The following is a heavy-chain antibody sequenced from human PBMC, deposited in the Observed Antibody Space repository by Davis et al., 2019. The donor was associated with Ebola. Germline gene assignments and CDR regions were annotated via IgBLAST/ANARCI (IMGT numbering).Heavy chain of an antibody. V-gene: IGHV3-53*01. CDR3: ARGGNLGWGYYYGMDV. J-gene: IGHJ6*04. CDR1: DFTVRSNY. D-gene: IGHD3-10*01. Sequence: GESLKISCAAFDFTVRSNYMSWVRQAPGKGLVWVSVIDGGGNTYYADSVKGRFTLSRDNSKNTVYLQMYSLRAEDTAVYYCARGGNLGWGYYYGMDVWGKGTTVTVSS. CDR2: IDGGGNT.